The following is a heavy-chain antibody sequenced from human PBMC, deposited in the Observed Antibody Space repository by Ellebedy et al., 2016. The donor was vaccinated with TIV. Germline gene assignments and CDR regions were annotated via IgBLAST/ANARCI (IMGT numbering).Heavy chain of an antibody. CDR1: GGSIRSSSYY. D-gene: IGHD6-13*01. V-gene: IGHV4-39*02. CDR3: TRGKARTGYQYGMDL. Sequence: MPSETLSLTCTVSGGSIRSSSYYWGWIRQPPGKGLEWIGSIYYSGSTYYNPSLESRVTISGDTSRNQFSLKVTSVTAADTAVYFCTRGKARTGYQYGMDLWGQGTTVAVSS. CDR2: IYYSGST. J-gene: IGHJ6*02.